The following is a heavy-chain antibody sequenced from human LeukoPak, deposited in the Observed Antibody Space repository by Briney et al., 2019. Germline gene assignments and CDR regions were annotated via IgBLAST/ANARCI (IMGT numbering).Heavy chain of an antibody. V-gene: IGHV3-30*18. D-gene: IGHD3-3*02. CDR2: ISYDGSNK. J-gene: IGHJ4*02. CDR1: GFTFSSYG. CDR3: TKDVLAGGLDH. Sequence: GRSLRLSCAASGFTFSSYGMHWVRQAPGKGLEWVAVISYDGSNKYYADSVKGRFTTSRDNAKNSLYLQMNSLRVEDTALYYCTKDVLAGGLDHWGQGTLVTVSS.